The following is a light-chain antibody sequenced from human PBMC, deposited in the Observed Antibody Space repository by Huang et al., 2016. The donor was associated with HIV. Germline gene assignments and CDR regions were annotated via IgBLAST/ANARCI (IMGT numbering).Light chain of an antibody. CDR1: QSVSSS. J-gene: IGKJ4*01. V-gene: IGKV3-11*01. CDR2: DAS. CDR3: QQHSNWPLT. Sequence: EIVLTQSPATLSLSPGERATLSCRASQSVSSSLAWYQQKPGQAPRLRVYDASNRATGIPARFSGSGSGTDFTLTISSLEPEDFAVYYCQQHSNWPLTFGGGTKVDIK.